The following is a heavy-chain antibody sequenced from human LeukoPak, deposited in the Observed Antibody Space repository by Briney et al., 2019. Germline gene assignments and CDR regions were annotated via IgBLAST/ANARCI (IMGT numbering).Heavy chain of an antibody. Sequence: GGSLRLSCAASGFVFSNYDMHWVRQDPGKGLEWVAIIWLDGSATYYGDSVKGRFTVSRDNSNNTLYLRMNSLRVEDTAVYYCARDLNREDFDYWGQGTLVAVSS. V-gene: IGHV3-33*01. D-gene: IGHD1-14*01. CDR1: GFVFSNYD. CDR2: IWLDGSAT. J-gene: IGHJ4*02. CDR3: ARDLNREDFDY.